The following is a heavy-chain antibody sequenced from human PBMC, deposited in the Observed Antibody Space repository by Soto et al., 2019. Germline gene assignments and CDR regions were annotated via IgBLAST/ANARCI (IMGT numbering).Heavy chain of an antibody. CDR2: ISGSGGST. CDR3: ANMPAHPIRPGVGATPRVY. CDR1: GFTFSSYA. D-gene: IGHD1-26*01. Sequence: PGGSLRLSCAASGFTFSSYAMSWVRQAPGKGLEWVSAISGSGGSTYYADSVKGRFTISRDNSKNTLYLQMNSLRAEDTAVYYCANMPAHPIRPGVGATPRVYWGQGTLVTVSS. J-gene: IGHJ4*02. V-gene: IGHV3-23*01.